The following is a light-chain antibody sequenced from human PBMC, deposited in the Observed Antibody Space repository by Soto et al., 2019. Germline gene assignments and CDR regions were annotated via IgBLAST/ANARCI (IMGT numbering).Light chain of an antibody. J-gene: IGKJ1*01. CDR1: QSVSDY. Sequence: EIVMTQSPATLSVSPGERATLSCRASQSVSDYLAWYQQTPGQPPRLLIYTASTRATGIPARFSGSGSGTEFTLTISSLQSEHFAVYYCQQYSNWPRTFGQGTKVDIK. V-gene: IGKV3-15*01. CDR3: QQYSNWPRT. CDR2: TAS.